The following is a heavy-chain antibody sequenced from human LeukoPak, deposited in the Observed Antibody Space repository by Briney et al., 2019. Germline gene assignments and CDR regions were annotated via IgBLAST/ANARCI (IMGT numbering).Heavy chain of an antibody. Sequence: PGGSLRLSCAASGFTFISYTMNWVRQAPGKGLEWVSSISGGSDYIYYADSVKGRFTISRDNSKNTLYLQMNTLRVEDTAVYYCTRDLMDYDVSTGLHHYYMDVWGQGTTVTVSS. CDR1: GFTFISYT. V-gene: IGHV3-21*01. D-gene: IGHD3-9*01. J-gene: IGHJ6*02. CDR2: ISGGSDYI. CDR3: TRDLMDYDVSTGLHHYYMDV.